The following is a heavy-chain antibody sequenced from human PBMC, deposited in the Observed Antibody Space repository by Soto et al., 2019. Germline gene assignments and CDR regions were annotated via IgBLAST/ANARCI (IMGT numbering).Heavy chain of an antibody. J-gene: IGHJ4*02. D-gene: IGHD5-18*01. V-gene: IGHV5-10-1*01. CDR1: GYSFTSYW. Sequence: GESLKISCKGSGYSFTSYWISWVRQMPGKGLEWMGRIDPSDSYTNYSPSFQGHVTISADKSISTAYLQWSSLKASDTAMYYCARPSQKARQLWPYFDYWGQGTLVTVSS. CDR3: ARPSQKARQLWPYFDY. CDR2: IDPSDSYT.